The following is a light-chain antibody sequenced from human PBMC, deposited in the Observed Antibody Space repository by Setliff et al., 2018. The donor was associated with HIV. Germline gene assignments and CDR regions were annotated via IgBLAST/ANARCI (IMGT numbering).Light chain of an antibody. Sequence: SALTQPASVSGSPRQSITISCTGTSTDIGGYNYVSWYQQHPGKAPKLIIYEVRNRPSGVSNRFSGSKSGNTASLTISGLQAGDEADYYCSSYAITNTLPFGTGTKVTVL. J-gene: IGLJ1*01. CDR3: SSYAITNTLP. CDR1: STDIGGYNY. V-gene: IGLV2-14*01. CDR2: EVR.